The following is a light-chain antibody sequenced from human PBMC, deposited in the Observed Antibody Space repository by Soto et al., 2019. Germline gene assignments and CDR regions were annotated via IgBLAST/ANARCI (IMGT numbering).Light chain of an antibody. Sequence: QSVLTQPPSASGTPGQRVTISCSGSSSNIGTNTVNWYQHLPGSAPKLLIFSNNQRPSGVPDRFSGSKSGTSASLAISGLQTDDEADYYCEAWDGSLNVVLFGRGTKVTVL. CDR1: SSNIGTNT. CDR3: EAWDGSLNVVL. J-gene: IGLJ2*01. CDR2: SNN. V-gene: IGLV1-44*01.